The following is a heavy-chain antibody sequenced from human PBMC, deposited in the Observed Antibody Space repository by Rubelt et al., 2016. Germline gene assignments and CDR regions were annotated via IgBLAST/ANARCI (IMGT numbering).Heavy chain of an antibody. Sequence: QLQLQESGPGLVRPSETLSLTCTVSGDSLSGSSYYWGWIRQPPGKGLEWVGNIFYSGSTYYNPSLKSRVTISVDTSKNQFSLRLSSVTAADTALYYCARRLMPSYYFAYWGQGMLVTVSS. CDR2: IFYSGST. CDR3: ARRLMPSYYFAY. V-gene: IGHV4-39*01. D-gene: IGHD2-2*01. J-gene: IGHJ4*02. CDR1: GDSLSGSSYY.